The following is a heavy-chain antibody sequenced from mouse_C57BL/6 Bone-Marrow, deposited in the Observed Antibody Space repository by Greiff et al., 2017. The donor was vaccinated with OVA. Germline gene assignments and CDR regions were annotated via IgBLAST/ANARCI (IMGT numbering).Heavy chain of an antibody. CDR3: TGEVITTAGN. CDR1: GFTFSNYW. J-gene: IGHJ2*01. Sequence: EVKLMESGGGLVQPGGSMKLSCVASGFTFSNYWMNWVRQSPEKGLEWVAQIRLKSDNYATHYAESVKGRFTISRADSKSSVYLQMNNLRAEDTGIYYCTGEVITTAGNWGQGTTLTVSS. V-gene: IGHV6-3*01. CDR2: IRLKSDNYAT. D-gene: IGHD1-1*01.